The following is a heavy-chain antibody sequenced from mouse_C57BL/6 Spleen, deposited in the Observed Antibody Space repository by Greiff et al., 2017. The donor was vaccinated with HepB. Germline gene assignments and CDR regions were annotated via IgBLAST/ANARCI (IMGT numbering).Heavy chain of an antibody. CDR2: IDPSDSYT. J-gene: IGHJ2*01. D-gene: IGHD1-1*01. CDR3: ARRIYYYGSSYFDY. Sequence: QVQLQQPGAELVMPGASVKLSCKASGYTFTSYWMHWVKQRPGQGLEWIGEIDPSDSYTNYNQKFKGKSTLTVDKSSSTAYMQLSSLTSEDSAVYYYARRIYYYGSSYFDYWGQGTTLTVSS. CDR1: GYTFTSYW. V-gene: IGHV1-69*01.